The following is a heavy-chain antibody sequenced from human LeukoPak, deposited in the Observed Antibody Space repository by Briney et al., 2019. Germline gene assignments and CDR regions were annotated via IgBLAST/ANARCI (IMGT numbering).Heavy chain of an antibody. Sequence: SSETLSLTCTVSGASISSYYWSWIRQPAGKGLEWIGRIYSSRSIYNPSLKSRVTISVDTSKNQFSLRLTSVTAADTAVYYCARVGYPTQRRVLSAVTVPTAGAFDIWGQGTLVTVSS. J-gene: IGHJ3*02. CDR2: IYSSRS. D-gene: IGHD2-21*02. CDR3: ARVGYPTQRRVLSAVTVPTAGAFDI. CDR1: GASISSYY. V-gene: IGHV4-4*07.